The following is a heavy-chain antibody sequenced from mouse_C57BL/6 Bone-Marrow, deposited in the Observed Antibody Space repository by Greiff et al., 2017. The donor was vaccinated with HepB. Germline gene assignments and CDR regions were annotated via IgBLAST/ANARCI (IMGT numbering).Heavy chain of an antibody. V-gene: IGHV5-6*01. D-gene: IGHD3-2*02. J-gene: IGHJ3*01. Sequence: EVQGVESGGDLVKPGGSLKLSCAASGFTFSSYGMSWVRQTPDKRLEWVATISSGGSYTYYPDSVKGRFTISRDNAKNTLYLQMSSLKSEDTAMYYCARNRQLRLLLFYYWGQGTLVTVSA. CDR1: GFTFSSYG. CDR3: ARNRQLRLLLFYY. CDR2: ISSGGSYT.